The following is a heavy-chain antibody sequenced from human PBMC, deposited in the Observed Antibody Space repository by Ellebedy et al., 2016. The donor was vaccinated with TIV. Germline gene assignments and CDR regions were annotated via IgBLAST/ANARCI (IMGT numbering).Heavy chain of an antibody. Sequence: MPGGSLRLSCAVYGATFSYYWTSIRQPPGKALEWIGEIHHSGSSFYYPSLRSRVTLSLDTSKNQFSLRLNSVTAADTAVYYCARARETTSCDYWGQGTLVTVSS. CDR1: GATFSYY. J-gene: IGHJ4*02. D-gene: IGHD1-1*01. CDR3: ARARETTSCDY. CDR2: IHHSGSS. V-gene: IGHV4-34*01.